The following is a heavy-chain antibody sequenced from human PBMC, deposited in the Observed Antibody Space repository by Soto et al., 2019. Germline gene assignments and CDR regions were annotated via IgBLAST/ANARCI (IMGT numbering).Heavy chain of an antibody. V-gene: IGHV3-15*07. CDR3: STSGYGGFEY. Sequence: GGSLRLSCAASGFDFTTTWMNWVRLAPGKGLEWVARIKSKNDGGTLDYASPVKGRFTISRDDSKKTSYLQMNSLKTEDTAIYYCSTSGYGGFEYWGQGVLVTVSS. J-gene: IGHJ4*02. D-gene: IGHD5-12*01. CDR2: IKSKNDGGTL. CDR1: GFDFTTTW.